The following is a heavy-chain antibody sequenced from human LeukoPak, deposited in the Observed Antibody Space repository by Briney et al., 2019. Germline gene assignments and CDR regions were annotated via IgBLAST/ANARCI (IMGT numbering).Heavy chain of an antibody. J-gene: IGHJ4*02. CDR1: GFTFSKYT. CDR3: AKDFTPDGIWDIDY. Sequence: QTGGSLRLSCVASGFTFSKYTMSWVRQAPGKGLEWVSGIYGGSSGSTFYAESVKGRFTISRDNSKNTLYLQMNSLRDEDTAIYYCAKDFTPDGIWDIDYWGRGTLITVS. V-gene: IGHV3-23*01. CDR2: IYGGSSGST. D-gene: IGHD1-14*01.